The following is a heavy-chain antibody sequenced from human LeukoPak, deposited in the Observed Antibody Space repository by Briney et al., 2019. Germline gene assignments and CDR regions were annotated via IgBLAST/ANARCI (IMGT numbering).Heavy chain of an antibody. D-gene: IGHD5-24*01. CDR3: AREVLDGYNFLDY. Sequence: ASVKVSCKASGGTLSSYAISWVRQAPGQGLEWMGGIIPIFGTANYAQKFQGRVTITTDESTSTAYMELSSLRSEDTAVYYCAREVLDGYNFLDYWGQGTLVTVSS. J-gene: IGHJ4*02. V-gene: IGHV1-69*05. CDR2: IIPIFGTA. CDR1: GGTLSSYA.